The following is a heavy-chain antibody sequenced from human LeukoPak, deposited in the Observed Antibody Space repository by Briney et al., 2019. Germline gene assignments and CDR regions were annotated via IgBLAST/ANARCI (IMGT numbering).Heavy chain of an antibody. CDR3: ARGPSTSGSYLFDY. Sequence: ASVKVPCKASGYTFTGYYMHWVRQAPGQGLEWMGWINPNSGGTNYAQKFQGRVTMTRDTSTSTAYMELSRLRSDDTAVYYCARGPSTSGSYLFDYWGQGTLVTVSS. CDR1: GYTFTGYY. J-gene: IGHJ4*02. CDR2: INPNSGGT. V-gene: IGHV1-2*02. D-gene: IGHD1-26*01.